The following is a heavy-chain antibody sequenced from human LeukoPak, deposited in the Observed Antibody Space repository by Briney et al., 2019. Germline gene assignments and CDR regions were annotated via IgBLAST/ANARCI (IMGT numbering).Heavy chain of an antibody. Sequence: GESLKISCKGSGYSFTSYWVGWVRQMPGKGLEWMGIIYRGDSDTRYSPSFQGQVTISADKSISTAYLQWSSLKASDTAMYYCARRAERITMVRGVLADAFDIWGQGTMLTVSS. J-gene: IGHJ3*02. CDR3: ARRAERITMVRGVLADAFDI. V-gene: IGHV5-51*01. D-gene: IGHD3-10*01. CDR2: IYRGDSDT. CDR1: GYSFTSYW.